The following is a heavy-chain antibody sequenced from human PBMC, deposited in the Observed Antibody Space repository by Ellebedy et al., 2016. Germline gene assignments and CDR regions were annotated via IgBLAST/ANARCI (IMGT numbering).Heavy chain of an antibody. J-gene: IGHJ3*02. D-gene: IGHD3-10*01. CDR3: ARLPLSGELWFDI. Sequence: GESLKISCKGAGYTFTTHWIGWVRQMPGEGLQWMGIIYPADSESRSSPSFQGQVTMSVDKSVSTAYLQWSSLKASDTAMYYCARLPLSGELWFDIWGQGTMVTVSS. CDR1: GYTFTTHW. V-gene: IGHV5-51*01. CDR2: IYPADSES.